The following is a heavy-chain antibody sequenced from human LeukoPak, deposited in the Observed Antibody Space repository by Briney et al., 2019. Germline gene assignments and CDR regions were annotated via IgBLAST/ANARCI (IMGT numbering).Heavy chain of an antibody. CDR2: IYYSGST. J-gene: IGHJ4*02. CDR1: VGSIRSGGYY. D-gene: IGHD6-13*01. V-gene: IGHV4-31*03. CDR3: ATIAAAGHFDY. Sequence: SQTLSLTCTVCVGSIRSGGYYWSWIRQHPGKGLASNGYIYYSGSTYYNPSLQSRVTISVDTSKNQFSQKLSSVTAADTAVYYCATIAAAGHFDYWGQGTLVTVSS.